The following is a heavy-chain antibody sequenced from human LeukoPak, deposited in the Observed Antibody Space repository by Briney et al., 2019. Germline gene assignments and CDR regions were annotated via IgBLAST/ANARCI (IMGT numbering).Heavy chain of an antibody. D-gene: IGHD3-10*01. V-gene: IGHV1-8*01. CDR2: MNPNGGNT. J-gene: IGHJ6*02. CDR1: GYTFTSYD. Sequence: ASVKVSCKASGYTFTSYDINWVRQATGQGLEWMGWMNPNGGNTGYAQKFQGRVTMTRNTSISTAYMELSSLRSEDTAVYYCASHYGSGSYYYIHRGMDVWGQGTTVTVSS. CDR3: ASHYGSGSYYYIHRGMDV.